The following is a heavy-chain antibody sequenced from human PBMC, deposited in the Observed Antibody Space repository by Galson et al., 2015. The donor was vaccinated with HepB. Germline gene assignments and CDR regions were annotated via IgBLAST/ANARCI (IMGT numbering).Heavy chain of an antibody. CDR1: GGSISSSSYY. V-gene: IGHV4-39*01. Sequence: SETLSLTCTVSGGSISSSSYYWGWIRQPPGKGLEWIGSIYYSGSTYYNPSLKSRVTISVDTSKNRFSLKLSSVTAADTAVYYCARHYFLYCSGGSCPNGGHYYYYYGMDVWGQGTTVTVSS. J-gene: IGHJ6*02. CDR3: ARHYFLYCSGGSCPNGGHYYYYYGMDV. CDR2: IYYSGST. D-gene: IGHD2-15*01.